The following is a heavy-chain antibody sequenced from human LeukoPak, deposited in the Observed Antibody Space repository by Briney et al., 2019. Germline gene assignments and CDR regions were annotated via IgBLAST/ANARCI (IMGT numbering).Heavy chain of an antibody. V-gene: IGHV4-39*07. CDR3: ARRATVTTIDY. Sequence: SETLSLTCTVSGGSISSSSYYWGWIRQPPGKGLEWIGEINHSGSTNYNPSLKSRVTISVDTSKNQFSLKLSSVTAADTAVYYCARRATVTTIDYWGQGTLVTVSS. J-gene: IGHJ4*02. D-gene: IGHD4-17*01. CDR2: INHSGST. CDR1: GGSISSSSYY.